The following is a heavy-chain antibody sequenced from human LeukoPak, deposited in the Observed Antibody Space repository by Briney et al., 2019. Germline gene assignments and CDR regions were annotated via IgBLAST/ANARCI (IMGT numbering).Heavy chain of an antibody. V-gene: IGHV3-49*04. CDR1: GFTFGDYA. CDR3: TRAMYYYDSSGYYPPDY. D-gene: IGHD3-22*01. CDR2: IRSKAYGGTT. Sequence: PGGSLRLSCTASGFTFGDYAMSWVRQAPGKGLEWVGFIRSKAYGGTTEYAASVKGRFTISRDDSKSIAYLQMNSLKTEDTAVYYCTRAMYYYDSSGYYPPDYWGQGTLVTVSS. J-gene: IGHJ4*02.